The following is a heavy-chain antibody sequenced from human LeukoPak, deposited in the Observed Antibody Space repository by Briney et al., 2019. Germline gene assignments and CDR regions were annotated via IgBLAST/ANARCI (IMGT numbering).Heavy chain of an antibody. Sequence: GGSLRLSCAAPGFTFSTYWMAWVRQAPGKGLEWVATIKPDGGDKYYVDPVKGRFTISRDNARNSLFLQMNSLRAEDTAVYYCAIYSSTVAGIDFWGQGTLVTVSS. J-gene: IGHJ4*02. D-gene: IGHD2/OR15-2a*01. CDR1: GFTFSTYW. CDR3: AIYSSTVAGIDF. CDR2: IKPDGGDK. V-gene: IGHV3-7*01.